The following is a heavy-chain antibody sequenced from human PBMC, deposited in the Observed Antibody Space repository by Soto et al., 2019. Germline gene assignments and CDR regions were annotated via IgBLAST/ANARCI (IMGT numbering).Heavy chain of an antibody. CDR1: GGSISSGGYS. CDR2: IYHSGST. Sequence: PSETLSLTCAVSGGSISSGGYSWSWIRQPPGKGLEWIGYIYHSGSTYYNPSLKSRVTMSVDRSKNQFSLKLSSVTAADTAVYYCARAPVPPYYYDSSGYYLDYWGQGTLVTVSS. D-gene: IGHD3-22*01. V-gene: IGHV4-30-2*01. CDR3: ARAPVPPYYYDSSGYYLDY. J-gene: IGHJ4*02.